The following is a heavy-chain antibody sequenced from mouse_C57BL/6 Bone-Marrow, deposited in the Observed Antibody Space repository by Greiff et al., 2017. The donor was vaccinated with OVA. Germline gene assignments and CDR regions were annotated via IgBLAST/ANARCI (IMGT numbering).Heavy chain of an antibody. CDR3: ARDYAMDY. V-gene: IGHV5-16*01. Sequence: EVHLVESEGGLVQPGSSMKLSCTASGFTFSDYYMAWVRQVPEKGLEWVANINYDGSSTYYLDSLKSRFLISRDNAKIILYLQMSSLKSEDTATYYCARDYAMDYWGQGTSVTVSS. CDR1: GFTFSDYY. J-gene: IGHJ4*01. CDR2: INYDGSST.